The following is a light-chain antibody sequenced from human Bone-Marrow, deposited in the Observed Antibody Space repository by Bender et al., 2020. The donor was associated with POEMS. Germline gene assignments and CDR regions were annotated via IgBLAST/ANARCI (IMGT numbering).Light chain of an antibody. CDR3: AAWEDSLNGWV. CDR1: SSNIGTNP. CDR2: LNN. V-gene: IGLV1-44*01. Sequence: QSVLTQPPSASGTPGQRVTISCSGSSSNIGTNPVNWYQQLPGTAPKLLIYLNNRRPSGVPDRFSGSKSGTSASLAISGLQSEDEADYYCAAWEDSLNGWVFGGGTKLTVL. J-gene: IGLJ3*02.